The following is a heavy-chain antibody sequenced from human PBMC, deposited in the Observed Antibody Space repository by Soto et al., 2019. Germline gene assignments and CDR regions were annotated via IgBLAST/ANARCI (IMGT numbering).Heavy chain of an antibody. Sequence: PSETLSLTCAVYGGSFSGYYWSWIRQPPGKGLEWIGEINHSGSTNYNPSLKSRVTISVDTSKNQFSLKLSSVTAADTAVYYCARTGANLWGLDYGGKGTWVPVSP. D-gene: IGHD6-25*01. CDR1: GGSFSGYY. V-gene: IGHV4-34*01. J-gene: IGHJ4*02. CDR3: ARTGANLWGLDY. CDR2: INHSGST.